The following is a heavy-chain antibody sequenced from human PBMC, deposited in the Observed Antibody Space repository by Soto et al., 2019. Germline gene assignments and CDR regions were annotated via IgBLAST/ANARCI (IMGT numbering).Heavy chain of an antibody. CDR3: ARDQGKGQQLVRLKN. J-gene: IGHJ4*02. CDR1: GFTFSSYA. Sequence: QVQLVESGGGVVQPGRSLRLSCAASGFTFSSYAMHWVRQAPGKGLEWVAVISYDGSNKYYADSVKGRFTISRDNSKNTLYLQMNSLRAEDTAVYYCARDQGKGQQLVRLKNWGQGTLVTVSS. V-gene: IGHV3-30-3*01. D-gene: IGHD6-13*01. CDR2: ISYDGSNK.